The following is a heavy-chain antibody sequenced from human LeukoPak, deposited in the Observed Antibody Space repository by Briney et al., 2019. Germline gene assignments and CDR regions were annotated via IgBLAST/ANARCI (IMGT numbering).Heavy chain of an antibody. V-gene: IGHV1-24*01. Sequence: ASAKVSCKVSGYTLTELSMHWVRQAPGKGLEWMGGFDPEDGETIYAQKFQGRVTMTEDTSTDTAYVELSSLRSEDTAVYYCATVRRDGYNHAFDIWGQGTMVTVSS. CDR2: FDPEDGET. CDR1: GYTLTELS. D-gene: IGHD5-24*01. CDR3: ATVRRDGYNHAFDI. J-gene: IGHJ3*02.